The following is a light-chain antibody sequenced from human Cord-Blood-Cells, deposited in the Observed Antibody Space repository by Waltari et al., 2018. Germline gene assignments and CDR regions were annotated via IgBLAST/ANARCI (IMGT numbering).Light chain of an antibody. V-gene: IGKV1-39*01. J-gene: IGKJ1*01. CDR1: QSISSY. Sequence: DIQMTQSPSSLSASVGDRATTPCRASQSISSYLNWYQQKPGKAPKLLIYAASSLQSGVPSRFSGSGSGTDFTLTISSLQPEDFATYYCQQSYSTPWTFGQGTKVEIK. CDR3: QQSYSTPWT. CDR2: AAS.